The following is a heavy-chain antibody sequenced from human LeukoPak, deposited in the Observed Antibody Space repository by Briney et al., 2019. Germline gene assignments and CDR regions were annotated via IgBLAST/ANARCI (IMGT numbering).Heavy chain of an antibody. CDR3: VRLSSENSAGTEYFYMSV. CDR2: IRGSGTTK. CDR1: GFTFSAYE. V-gene: IGHV3-48*03. Sequence: PGGSLRLSCAASGFTFSAYEMTWVRQAPGEGLEWVSFIRGSGTTKYYADSVKGRFTISRDNANNLVYLQMSSLRPEDSAVYYCVRLSSENSAGTEYFYMSVWGKGTTVIVSS. D-gene: IGHD6-13*01. J-gene: IGHJ6*04.